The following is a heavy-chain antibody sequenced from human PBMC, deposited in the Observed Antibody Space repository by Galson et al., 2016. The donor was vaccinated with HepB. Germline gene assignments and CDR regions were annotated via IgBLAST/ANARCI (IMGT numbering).Heavy chain of an antibody. CDR1: GYTFTNYA. J-gene: IGHJ4*02. CDR3: ARDAGYRDYGY. V-gene: IGHV1-3*01. D-gene: IGHD6-13*01. CDR2: INPGNGDT. Sequence: SVKVSCKASGYTFTNYAIHWVRQAPGQRLEWMGWINPGNGDTKYSQKFQGRVTITRDPSARTAYMELSGLRSEDTAMYYCARDAGYRDYGYWGQGTLVTVSS.